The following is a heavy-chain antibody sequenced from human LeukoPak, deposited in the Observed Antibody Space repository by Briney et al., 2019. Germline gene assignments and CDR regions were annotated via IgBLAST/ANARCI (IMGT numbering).Heavy chain of an antibody. CDR1: GFTFSSYW. J-gene: IGHJ4*02. CDR3: ARDLNSGSYPFDY. Sequence: SGGSLRLSCAASGFTFSSYWMSWVRQAPGKGLEWVANIKQDGSEKYYVDSVKGRFTISRDNAKNSLYLQMNSLRAEDTAVYYCARDLNSGSYPFDYWGQGTPVTVSS. D-gene: IGHD1-26*01. CDR2: IKQDGSEK. V-gene: IGHV3-7*01.